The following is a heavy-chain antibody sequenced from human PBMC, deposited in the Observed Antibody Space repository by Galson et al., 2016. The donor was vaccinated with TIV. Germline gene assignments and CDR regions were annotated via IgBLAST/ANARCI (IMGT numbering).Heavy chain of an antibody. V-gene: IGHV3-66*02. J-gene: IGHJ6*02. CDR2: IYSGGNT. CDR1: GFTVSDNY. Sequence: SLRLSCAASGFTVSDNYMTWIRQAPGEGLEWVSIIYSGGNTLYADSVKGRFTISRDDSKNTLYLQMNSLRPDDTAVYYCARERRYCGNECYLRYYYGMDVWGQGTTVTVSS. D-gene: IGHD2-21*01. CDR3: ARERRYCGNECYLRYYYGMDV.